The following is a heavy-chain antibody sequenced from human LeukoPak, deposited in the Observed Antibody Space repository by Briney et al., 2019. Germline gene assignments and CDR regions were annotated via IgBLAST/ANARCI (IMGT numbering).Heavy chain of an antibody. CDR3: ARVLEGSSGQHWYFDL. D-gene: IGHD6-19*01. CDR2: INLSGST. V-gene: IGHV4-34*01. Sequence: SETLSLTCAVYGGSFSGYYWSWIRQPPGKGLEWIGEINLSGSTNYNPSLKSRVTISVDTSKNQFSLRLSSVTAADTAVYYCARVLEGSSGQHWYFDLWGRGTLVTVSS. J-gene: IGHJ2*01. CDR1: GGSFSGYY.